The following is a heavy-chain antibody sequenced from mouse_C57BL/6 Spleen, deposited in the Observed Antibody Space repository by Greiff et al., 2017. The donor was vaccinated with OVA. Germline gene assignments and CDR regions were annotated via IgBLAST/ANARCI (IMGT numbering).Heavy chain of an antibody. CDR2: IDPSDSYT. Sequence: QVQLQQPGAELVMPGASVKLSCKASGYTFTSYWMHWVKQRPGQGLEWIGEIDPSDSYTNYNQKFKGKSTLTVDKSSSPAYMQLSSLTSEDSAVYYCARGAVVDPYAMDYWGQGTSVTVSS. CDR3: ARGAVVDPYAMDY. CDR1: GYTFTSYW. J-gene: IGHJ4*01. V-gene: IGHV1-69*01. D-gene: IGHD1-1*01.